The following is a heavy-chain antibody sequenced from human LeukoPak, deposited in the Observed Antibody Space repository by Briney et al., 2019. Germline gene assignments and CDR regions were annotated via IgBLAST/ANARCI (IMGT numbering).Heavy chain of an antibody. CDR3: ARGGYYDSSGYYPSPPRGYNYYYMGV. V-gene: IGHV4-4*07. J-gene: IGHJ6*03. Sequence: SETLSLTCTVSGGSISNYFWSWIRQPAGKGLEWIGRIYTSGITNYNPSLKSRVTMSVDTSKNQFSLKLSSVTAADTAVYYCARGGYYDSSGYYPSPPRGYNYYYMGVWGKGTTVTVSS. CDR2: IYTSGIT. CDR1: GGSISNYF. D-gene: IGHD3-22*01.